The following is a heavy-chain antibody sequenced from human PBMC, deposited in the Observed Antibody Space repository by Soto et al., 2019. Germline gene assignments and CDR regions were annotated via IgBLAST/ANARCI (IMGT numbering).Heavy chain of an antibody. D-gene: IGHD2-15*01. CDR1: GFILSDFA. CDR3: AKTGCNGGSRFSWFAP. J-gene: IGHJ5*02. V-gene: IGHV3-30*04. Sequence: QVQLVESGGGVVQPGGSLRLSCAASGFILSDFAMHWVRQAPGRGLEWVAVILKDGKSKYYADSVRGRFTISSDTSKDTRFLQLTSLRLDDSAVYYCAKTGCNGGSRFSWFAPWARELRSSSPQ. CDR2: ILKDGKSK.